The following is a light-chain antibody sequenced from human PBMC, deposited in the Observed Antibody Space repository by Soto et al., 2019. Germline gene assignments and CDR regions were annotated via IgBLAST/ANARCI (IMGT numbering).Light chain of an antibody. J-gene: IGLJ1*01. V-gene: IGLV2-14*03. CDR1: SSDVGGYNY. Sequence: QSLLTQPASVSGSPGQSITISCTGTSSDVGGYNYVSWYQQHPGKAPKLMIYDVSNRPSGVSNRFSGSKSGNTASLTISGLQAEDEADYYCSSSTSRSTYVFGSVTKVNVL. CDR3: SSSTSRSTYV. CDR2: DVS.